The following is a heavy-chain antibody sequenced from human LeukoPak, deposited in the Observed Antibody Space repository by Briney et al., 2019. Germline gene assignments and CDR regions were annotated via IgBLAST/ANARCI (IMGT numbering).Heavy chain of an antibody. CDR3: ARDFSPPDYYGSGSYYSDAFDI. D-gene: IGHD3-10*01. CDR1: GYTFTSYG. CDR2: ISAYNGNT. J-gene: IGHJ3*02. Sequence: GASVKVSCEASGYTFTSYGVSWVRQAPGQGLEWMGWISAYNGNTNYAQKLQGRVTMTTDTSTSTAYMELRSLRSDDTAVYYCARDFSPPDYYGSGSYYSDAFDIWGQGTMVTVSS. V-gene: IGHV1-18*01.